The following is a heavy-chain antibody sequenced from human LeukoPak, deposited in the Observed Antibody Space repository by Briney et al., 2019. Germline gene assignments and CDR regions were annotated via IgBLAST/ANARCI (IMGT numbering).Heavy chain of an antibody. D-gene: IGHD6-19*01. CDR3: ARADGSGWLTY. Sequence: GGSLRLSCEASGFTFSAYAMTWVRQAPGQGLEWVSSIGSDNKPHYSESVKGRFAISRDNSKSMLFLQLNSLRAEDTAVYYCARADGSGWLTYWGQGTLVTVSS. V-gene: IGHV3-23*05. CDR1: GFTFSAYA. J-gene: IGHJ4*02. CDR2: IGSDNKP.